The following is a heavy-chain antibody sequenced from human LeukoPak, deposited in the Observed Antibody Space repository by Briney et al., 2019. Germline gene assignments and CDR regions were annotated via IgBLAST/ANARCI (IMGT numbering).Heavy chain of an antibody. CDR1: GYTFTGYY. CDR2: INPNRGGT. J-gene: IGHJ6*02. Sequence: ASVKVSCKASGYTFTGYYMHWVRQAPGQGLEWMGWINPNRGGTNYAQKFQGRVTMTRDTSISTAYMELSRLRSDDTAVYYCARGAGEQWLVPYYYYGMDVWGQGTTVTVSS. CDR3: ARGAGEQWLVPYYYYGMDV. V-gene: IGHV1-2*02. D-gene: IGHD6-19*01.